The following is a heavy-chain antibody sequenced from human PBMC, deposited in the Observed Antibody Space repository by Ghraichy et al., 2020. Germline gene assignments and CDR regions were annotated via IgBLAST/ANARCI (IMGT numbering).Heavy chain of an antibody. CDR3: ARGLRDWNDSDY. D-gene: IGHD1-1*01. V-gene: IGHV4-31*03. Sequence: SETLSLTCTVSGGSISSGGYYWSWIRQHPGKGLEWIGYIYYSGSTYYNPSLKSRVTISVDTSKNQFSLKLSSVTAADTAMYYCARGLRDWNDSDYWGQGTLVTASS. CDR1: GGSISSGGYY. CDR2: IYYSGST. J-gene: IGHJ4*02.